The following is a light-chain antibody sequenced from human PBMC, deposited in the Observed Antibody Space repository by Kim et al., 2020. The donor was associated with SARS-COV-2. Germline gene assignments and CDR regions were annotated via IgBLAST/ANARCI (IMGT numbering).Light chain of an antibody. Sequence: SYELTQPPSVSVAPGKTAIITCGGSNIVTKTVYWYQQKPGQAPVLVIYFDTDRPSGIPERFSGSISGNTATLTISRVEAGDEADYYCQVWDSTSDHVVFGGGTQLTV. CDR2: FDT. V-gene: IGLV3-21*04. CDR3: QVWDSTSDHVV. J-gene: IGLJ2*01. CDR1: NIVTKT.